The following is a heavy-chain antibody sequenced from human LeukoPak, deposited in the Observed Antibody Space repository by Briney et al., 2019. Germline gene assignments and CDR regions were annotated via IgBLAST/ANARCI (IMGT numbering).Heavy chain of an antibody. CDR2: ISSSSSYI. J-gene: IGHJ4*02. D-gene: IGHD6-13*01. Sequence: GGSLRLSCAASGFTFSSYSMNWVRQAPGKGLGWVSSISSSSSYIYYADSVKGRFTISRDNAKNSLYLQMNSLRAEDTAVYYCASLWGIAAAGSTPDYWGQGTLVTVSS. CDR1: GFTFSSYS. CDR3: ASLWGIAAAGSTPDY. V-gene: IGHV3-21*01.